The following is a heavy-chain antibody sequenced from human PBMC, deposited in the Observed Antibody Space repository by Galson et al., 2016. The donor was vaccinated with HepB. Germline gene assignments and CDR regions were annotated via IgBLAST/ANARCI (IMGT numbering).Heavy chain of an antibody. CDR2: INPSAGRA. D-gene: IGHD2-2*01. V-gene: IGHV1-46*01. CDR1: GYIFTNFY. CDR3: ARGGYCSIDACYFYDALDV. J-gene: IGHJ6*02. Sequence: SVKVSCKASGYIFTNFYIHWVRQAPGQGLEWMGTINPSAGRANYAQKFQGRVFMTSDTSTDTVYMEHNSLSPEDAAVYYCARGGYCSIDACYFYDALDVWGQGTTITVSS.